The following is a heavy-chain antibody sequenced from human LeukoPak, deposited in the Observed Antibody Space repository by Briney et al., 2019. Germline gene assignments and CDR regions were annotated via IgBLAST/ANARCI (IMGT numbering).Heavy chain of an antibody. V-gene: IGHV4-30-2*03. CDR2: IYLSGST. J-gene: IGHJ3*02. Sequence: PSETLSLTCTVSGGSISSGSYSWRWIRQPPGKGLEWIGYIYLSGSTYYNPSLKSRVTISVDTSKNQFSLKLSSVTAADTAVYYCARLTPYSGQRLDHDIWGQGTMVTVSS. CDR1: GGSISSGSYS. D-gene: IGHD5-12*01. CDR3: ARLTPYSGQRLDHDI.